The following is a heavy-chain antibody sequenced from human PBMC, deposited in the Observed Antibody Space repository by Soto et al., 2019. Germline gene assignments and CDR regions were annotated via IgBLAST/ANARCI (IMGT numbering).Heavy chain of an antibody. Sequence: EASVKVSCKSSGYPFNTYYLRWVRQAPGQGLEWMGMIHPSGGGSTYAQKFLGRVTMTMDSSTSTVFMELTSLRSADTAVYYCARGGHIAVVTDSFDSWGQGTLVTVSS. J-gene: IGHJ4*02. D-gene: IGHD2-21*02. V-gene: IGHV1-46*02. CDR1: GYPFNTYY. CDR2: IHPSGGGS. CDR3: ARGGHIAVVTDSFDS.